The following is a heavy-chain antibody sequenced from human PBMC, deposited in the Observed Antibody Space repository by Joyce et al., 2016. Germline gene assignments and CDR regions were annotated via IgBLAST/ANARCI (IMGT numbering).Heavy chain of an antibody. CDR2: IYPGDSDT. CDR1: GYSFTTYW. V-gene: IGHV5-51*01. J-gene: IGHJ4*02. CDR3: ARQGYCSSPNCPTDF. D-gene: IGHD2-2*01. Sequence: EVQLVQSGAEVKKPGESLKISCKASGYSFTTYWIGWVRQMPGNGLEWMGIIYPGDSDTRYSRSFHGQVTISADKSLSTAFLQGSSLKASDTAMYYCARQGYCSSPNCPTDFWGQGTLVTVSS.